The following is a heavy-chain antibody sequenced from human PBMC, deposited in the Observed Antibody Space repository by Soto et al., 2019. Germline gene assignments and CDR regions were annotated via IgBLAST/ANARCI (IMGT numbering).Heavy chain of an antibody. CDR1: GGSFSCYY. CDR2: INHSGDT. D-gene: IGHD3-10*01. V-gene: IGHV4-34*01. J-gene: IGHJ6*01. Sequence: SVTLSLTCAVYGGSFSCYYRSWIRQPPGKGLEWIGEINHSGDTNYNPSLKSRVTISVDTSKNQFSLKVTPVTAADTAVYYCARGRXVRGSIITTYYYYSLDVWGQGTTVTVSS. CDR3: ARGRXVRGSIITTYYYYSLDV.